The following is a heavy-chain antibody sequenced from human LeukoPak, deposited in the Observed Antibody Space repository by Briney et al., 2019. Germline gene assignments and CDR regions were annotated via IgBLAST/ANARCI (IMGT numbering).Heavy chain of an antibody. CDR2: IIPIFGTA. D-gene: IGHD5-24*01. J-gene: IGHJ5*02. CDR3: AKTWHGYNRETDL. CDR1: GGTFSSYA. V-gene: IGHV1-69*05. Sequence: SVKVSCKASGGTFSSYAISWVRQARGQGLEWMGRIIPIFGTANYAQKFQGRVTITTDESTSTAYMELSSLRSEDTAVYYCAKTWHGYNRETDLWGQGTLVTVSS.